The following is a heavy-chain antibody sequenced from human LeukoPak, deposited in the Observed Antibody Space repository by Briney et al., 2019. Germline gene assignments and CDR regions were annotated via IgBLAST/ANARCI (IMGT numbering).Heavy chain of an antibody. CDR3: ANLPQYDSSGYYYATDAFDI. J-gene: IGHJ3*02. V-gene: IGHV3-30*18. CDR1: GFTFSSYG. Sequence: GGSLRLSCAASGFTFSSYGMHWVRQAPGKGLEWVAVISYDGSNKYYADSVKGRFTISRDNPKNTLYLQMNSLRAEDTAVYYCANLPQYDSSGYYYATDAFDIWGQGTMVTVSS. D-gene: IGHD3-22*01. CDR2: ISYDGSNK.